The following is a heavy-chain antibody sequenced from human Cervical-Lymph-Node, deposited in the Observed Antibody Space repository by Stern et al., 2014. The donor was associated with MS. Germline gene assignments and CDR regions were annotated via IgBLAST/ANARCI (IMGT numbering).Heavy chain of an antibody. CDR2: IYYSGST. Sequence: QVQLQESGPGLVKPSQTLSLTCTVSGGSIISGDFYWSWIRQLPGKGLEWIGYIYYSGSTYYNPSLNSRVTISVDTANNQFPLKLRPVTAGDTAVYYCGRRAGGSENYLDPWGQGTLVTVSP. V-gene: IGHV4-31*03. J-gene: IGHJ5*02. D-gene: IGHD1-7*01. CDR1: GGSIISGDFY. CDR3: GRRAGGSENYLDP.